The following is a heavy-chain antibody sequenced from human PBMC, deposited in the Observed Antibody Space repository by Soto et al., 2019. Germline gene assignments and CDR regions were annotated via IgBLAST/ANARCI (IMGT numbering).Heavy chain of an antibody. CDR2: ISGSGGST. J-gene: IGHJ4*02. CDR3: AKGRGDYGGGFDY. Sequence: EVQLLESGGGLVQPGGSLRLSCAASGFTFSSYAMSWVRQAPGKGLEWVSAISGSGGSTYYADSVKGRFTISRDNSKKTLYLQMNSLRAEDTAVYYCAKGRGDYGGGFDYWGQGTLVTVSS. CDR1: GFTFSSYA. D-gene: IGHD4-17*01. V-gene: IGHV3-23*01.